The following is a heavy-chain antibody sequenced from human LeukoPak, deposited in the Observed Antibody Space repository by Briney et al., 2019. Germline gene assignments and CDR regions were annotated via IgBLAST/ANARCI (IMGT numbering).Heavy chain of an antibody. Sequence: GESLKISCKGSGYSFTSYWIGWVRQMPGKGLEWMGIIYPGDSNTRYSPSFQGQVTISADKSISTVYLQWSSLKASDTAMYYCARQSRDGSKTRGYYFDYWGQGTLVTVSS. CDR3: ARQSRDGSKTRGYYFDY. J-gene: IGHJ4*02. CDR2: IYPGDSNT. CDR1: GYSFTSYW. D-gene: IGHD3-10*01. V-gene: IGHV5-51*01.